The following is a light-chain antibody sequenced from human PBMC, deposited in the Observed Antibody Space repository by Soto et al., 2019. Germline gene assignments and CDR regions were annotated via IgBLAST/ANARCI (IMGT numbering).Light chain of an antibody. V-gene: IGKV3-20*01. CDR1: QSVSSSF. CDR2: GAS. Sequence: EIVLTQSPGTLSSSPGERATLSCRASQSVSSSFLAWYQQKPGQAPRLLLYGASSRATGIPDRFSGSGSGTDITLTISRLEPEDLAVDYCQQYGSSPWTFGQGTKVELK. J-gene: IGKJ1*01. CDR3: QQYGSSPWT.